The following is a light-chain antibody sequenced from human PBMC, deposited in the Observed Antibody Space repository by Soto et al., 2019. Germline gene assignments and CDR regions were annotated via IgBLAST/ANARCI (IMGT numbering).Light chain of an antibody. CDR3: QQYNKWLT. J-gene: IGKJ4*01. CDR2: AAS. Sequence: EIVVTQSPVTLSVSPGETATLSCRASQNVFNNLAWYQVKSGQAPRLLIYAASTRATGIPIRFSGSWSGTDFSLTINSLQSEDFALYYCQQYNKWLTFGGGTKVEIK. CDR1: QNVFNN. V-gene: IGKV3-15*01.